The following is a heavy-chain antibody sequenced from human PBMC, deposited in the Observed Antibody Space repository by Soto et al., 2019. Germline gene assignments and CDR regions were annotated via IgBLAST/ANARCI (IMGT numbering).Heavy chain of an antibody. CDR2: IYYDGSHK. D-gene: IGHD2-8*01. CDR1: GFIFRNFA. V-gene: IGHV3-30*18. Sequence: QVQLVESGGGVVQPGRSLRLSCAVSGFIFRNFAMHWVRQAPGKGLEWVSIIYYDGSHKFYADSVKGRFTISRDNSENTLYLQMNSLRPDDTAVYYCAKGSFGKGVTNDFWGQGTLVTVSS. CDR3: AKGSFGKGVTNDF. J-gene: IGHJ4*02.